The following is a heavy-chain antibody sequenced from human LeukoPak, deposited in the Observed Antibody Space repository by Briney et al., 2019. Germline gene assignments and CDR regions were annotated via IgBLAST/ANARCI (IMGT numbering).Heavy chain of an antibody. CDR3: ARLGGYCSGGSCYLSYYYYYMDV. CDR2: IYYSGST. D-gene: IGHD2-15*01. Sequence: SETLSLTCTVSGGSISSYYWSWIRQPPGKGLEWIGYIYYSGSTNYNPSLKSRVTISVDTSKNQFSLKLSSVTAADTAVYYCARLGGYCSGGSCYLSYYYYYMDVWGKGTTVTVSS. V-gene: IGHV4-59*12. J-gene: IGHJ6*03. CDR1: GGSISSYY.